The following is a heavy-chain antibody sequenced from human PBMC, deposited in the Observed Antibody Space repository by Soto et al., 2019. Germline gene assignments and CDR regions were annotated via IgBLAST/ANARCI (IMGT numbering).Heavy chain of an antibody. CDR2: IIPIFGTA. D-gene: IGHD3-22*01. J-gene: IGHJ4*02. Sequence: SVKVSCKASGGTFSSYAISWVRQAPGQGLEWMGGIIPIFGTANYAQKFQGRVTITADESTSTAYMELSSLRSEDTAVYYCARNTYYYDSSGYYSREPFDYWGQGTLVTVSS. V-gene: IGHV1-69*13. CDR1: GGTFSSYA. CDR3: ARNTYYYDSSGYYSREPFDY.